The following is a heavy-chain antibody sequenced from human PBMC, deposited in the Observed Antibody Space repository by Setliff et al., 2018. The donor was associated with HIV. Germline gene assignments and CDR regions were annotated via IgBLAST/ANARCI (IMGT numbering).Heavy chain of an antibody. J-gene: IGHJ1*01. CDR2: IYYSGNT. CDR1: GGSVDSRHYY. D-gene: IGHD6-13*01. Sequence: PSETLSLTCAVSGGSVDSRHYYWGWIRQPPGKGLEWIGSIYYSGNTYYNPSLKSRVTISVDTSRNQFSLRLSSVTAADTAIYYCARVPTSSWYVTTQRTKEYFQQWGQGTLVTVSS. CDR3: ARVPTSSWYVTTQRTKEYFQQ. V-gene: IGHV4-39*07.